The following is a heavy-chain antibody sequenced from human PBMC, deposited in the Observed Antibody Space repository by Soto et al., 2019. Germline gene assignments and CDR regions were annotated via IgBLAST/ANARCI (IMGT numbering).Heavy chain of an antibody. CDR3: AMVDVYVTPSPQDV. Sequence: QVQLVQSGAEVKNPVASVKVSCKASGYTFTRYGIGWARQAPGQGLAWMGWINTYNCNTNYAQNVQGRVTLTTDTSKSTAYMELRSLRSNDTAIYYCAMVDVYVTPSPQDVWGQGTTVIVSS. CDR2: INTYNCNT. V-gene: IGHV1-18*01. D-gene: IGHD3-16*01. J-gene: IGHJ6*02. CDR1: GYTFTRYG.